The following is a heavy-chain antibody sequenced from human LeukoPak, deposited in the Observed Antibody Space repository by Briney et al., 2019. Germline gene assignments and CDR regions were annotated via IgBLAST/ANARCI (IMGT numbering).Heavy chain of an antibody. CDR1: GGSLSGYY. J-gene: IGHJ3*02. CDR2: INHSGST. D-gene: IGHD3-3*01. V-gene: IGHV4-34*01. CDR3: ARAGPAQYYDFWSGYYEGAFDI. Sequence: SETLSLTCAVYGGSLSGYYWSWIRQPPGKGLEWIGEINHSGSTNYNPSLKSRVTISVDTSKNQFSLKLSSVTAADTAVYYCARAGPAQYYDFWSGYYEGAFDIWGQGTMVTVSS.